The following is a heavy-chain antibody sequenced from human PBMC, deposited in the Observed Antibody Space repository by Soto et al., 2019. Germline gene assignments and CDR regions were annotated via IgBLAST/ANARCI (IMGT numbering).Heavy chain of an antibody. CDR1: GGTFSSYA. CDR3: ARVTAMVTYGMDV. D-gene: IGHD5-18*01. CDR2: IIPIFGTA. J-gene: IGHJ6*02. V-gene: IGHV1-69*13. Sequence: SVKVSCKVSGGTFSSYAISWVRQAPGQGLEWMGGIIPIFGTANYAQKFQGRVTITADESTSTAYMELSSLRSEDTAVYYCARVTAMVTYGMDVWGQGTTVTVSS.